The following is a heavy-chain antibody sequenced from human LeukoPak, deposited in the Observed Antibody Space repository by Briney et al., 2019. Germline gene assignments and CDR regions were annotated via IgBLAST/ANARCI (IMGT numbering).Heavy chain of an antibody. D-gene: IGHD3-3*01. CDR2: IYPGDSDT. CDR3: ARQNDFRLDY. Sequence: GESLKISCKGSGYTFSSYWIGWVRQMPGKGLEWMGIIYPGDSDTRYSPSLQGQVTISVDTSIGTAYLQWSSLKASDTAIYYCARQNDFRLDYWGQGTLVSVSS. J-gene: IGHJ4*02. CDR1: GYTFSSYW. V-gene: IGHV5-51*01.